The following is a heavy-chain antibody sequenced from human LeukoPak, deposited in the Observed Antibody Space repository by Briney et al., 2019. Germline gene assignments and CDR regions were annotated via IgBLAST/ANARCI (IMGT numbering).Heavy chain of an antibody. D-gene: IGHD6-13*01. J-gene: IGHJ4*02. CDR2: IYHSGST. CDR1: GYSITSDYY. Sequence: SETLSLTCAVSGYSITSDYYWGWIRQPPGKGLEWIVSIYHSGSTYYNPSLKSRVAMSIDRSKNQFSLKLNSVTAADTAVYYCARKGGGSWYFDYWGQGTLVTVSS. V-gene: IGHV4-38-2*01. CDR3: ARKGGGSWYFDY.